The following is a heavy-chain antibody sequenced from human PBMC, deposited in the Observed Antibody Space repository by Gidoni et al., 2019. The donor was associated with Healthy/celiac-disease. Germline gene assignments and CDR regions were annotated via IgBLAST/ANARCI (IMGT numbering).Heavy chain of an antibody. D-gene: IGHD3-3*01. CDR2: ISWNSGSI. CDR3: AKDKIRFLEWLWGGPFDY. V-gene: IGHV3-9*01. CDR1: GFTFDDYA. J-gene: IGHJ4*02. Sequence: EVQLVESGGGLVQPGRSLRLSCAASGFTFDDYAMHWVRQAPGKGLEWVSGISWNSGSIGYADSVKGRFTISRDNAKNSLYLQMNSLRAEDTALYYCAKDKIRFLEWLWGGPFDYWGQGTLVTVSS.